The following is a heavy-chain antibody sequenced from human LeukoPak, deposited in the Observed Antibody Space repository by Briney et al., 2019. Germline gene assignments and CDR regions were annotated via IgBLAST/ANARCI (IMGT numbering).Heavy chain of an antibody. V-gene: IGHV3-30-3*01. CDR2: ISYDGSNK. CDR3: ARNHPPPYCSSTSCYDGGMDV. J-gene: IGHJ6*02. CDR1: GFTFSSYA. D-gene: IGHD2-2*01. Sequence: PGRSLRLSCAASGFTFSSYAMHWVRQAPGKGLEWVAVISYDGSNKYYADSVKGRFTISRDNSKNTLYLQMNSLRAEDTAVYYCARNHPPPYCSSTSCYDGGMDVWGQGTTVTVSS.